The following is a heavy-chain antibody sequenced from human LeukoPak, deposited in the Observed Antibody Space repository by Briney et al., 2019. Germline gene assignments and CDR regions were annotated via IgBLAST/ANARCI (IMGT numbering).Heavy chain of an antibody. Sequence: KFGESLKISCKGSGYSFTSYWIGWVRQMPGKGLEWMGIIYPGDSDTRYSPSFQGQVTISADKSISTAYLQWSSLKASDTAMYYCARIGEYGSGYYAFDYWGQGTLVTVSS. V-gene: IGHV5-51*01. CDR3: ARIGEYGSGYYAFDY. D-gene: IGHD3-22*01. CDR1: GYSFTSYW. CDR2: IYPGDSDT. J-gene: IGHJ4*02.